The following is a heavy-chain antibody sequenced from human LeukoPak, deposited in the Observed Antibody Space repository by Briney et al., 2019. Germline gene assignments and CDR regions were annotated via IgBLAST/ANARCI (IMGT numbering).Heavy chain of an antibody. Sequence: GGSLRLSCAASGFTFSSYAMNWVRQAPGKGLKWISTISGSGGSTYYADSVKGRFTISRDNSKNTLYLQMNSLRADDTAIYSCAKGPMLRGFDYWGQGTLVTVSS. D-gene: IGHD3-10*01. CDR1: GFTFSSYA. CDR3: AKGPMLRGFDY. CDR2: ISGSGGST. J-gene: IGHJ4*02. V-gene: IGHV3-23*01.